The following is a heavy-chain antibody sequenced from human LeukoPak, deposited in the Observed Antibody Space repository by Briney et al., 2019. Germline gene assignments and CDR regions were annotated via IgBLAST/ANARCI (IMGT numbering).Heavy chain of an antibody. CDR2: FAAEDGQT. V-gene: IGHV1-24*01. Sequence: ASVKVSCKVSGYTLTELSMHWVRQAPGKPLEWLGGFAAEDGQTIYAQKFQGRVPMTEDTSTDTAYRELKILRSEDTAVYYCATGEVGAALDDWGQGALVTVSS. CDR1: GYTLTELS. CDR3: ATGEVGAALDD. D-gene: IGHD1-26*01. J-gene: IGHJ4*02.